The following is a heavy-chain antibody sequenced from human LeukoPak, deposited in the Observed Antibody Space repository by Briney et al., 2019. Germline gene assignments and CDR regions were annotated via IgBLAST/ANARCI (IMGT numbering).Heavy chain of an antibody. CDR2: IDTSGNT. CDR1: GGSISSYY. V-gene: IGHV4-4*07. D-gene: IGHD6-13*01. J-gene: IGHJ2*01. CDR3: ARVSSSWYQDWYFDL. Sequence: PSETRSLTCTVSGGSISSYYWSWVRQPAGKGLEWIGRIDTSGNTNYKPSLKSRVTMSVDTSKNQFSLKLSSVTAADTAVYYCARVSSSWYQDWYFDLWGRGTLVTVSS.